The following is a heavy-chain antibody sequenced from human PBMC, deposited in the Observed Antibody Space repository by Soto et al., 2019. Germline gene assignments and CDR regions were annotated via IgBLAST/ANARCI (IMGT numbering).Heavy chain of an antibody. CDR3: XXXXXXXXXXXXXXXXRGGCFDP. D-gene: IGHD1-26*01. CDR2: INTGYI. V-gene: IGHV3-21*02. CDR1: GFNLTLYY. Sequence: EVQRVESVGGLVKPGVSLRLSCAASGFNLTLYYMNWVRQSPGKGLEWVASINTGYIYYADSVKGRFTISRDSDKNSLFLQXNYLXXXXXXXXXXXXXXXXXXXXXXXXXXRGGCFDPWGRRALVTLSS. J-gene: IGHJ5*02.